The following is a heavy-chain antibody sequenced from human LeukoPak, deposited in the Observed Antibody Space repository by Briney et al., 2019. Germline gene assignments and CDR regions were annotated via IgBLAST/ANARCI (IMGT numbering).Heavy chain of an antibody. V-gene: IGHV4-59*01. Sequence: KTSETLSLTCTVSGGSISSYCGSWIRQPPGKGLEWIGYIYYSGSTNYNPSLKSRVTISVDTSKNQFSLKLSSVTAADTAVYYCARERGAVAFDYWGQGTLVTVSS. CDR3: ARERGAVAFDY. CDR1: GGSISSYC. CDR2: IYYSGST. J-gene: IGHJ4*02. D-gene: IGHD6-19*01.